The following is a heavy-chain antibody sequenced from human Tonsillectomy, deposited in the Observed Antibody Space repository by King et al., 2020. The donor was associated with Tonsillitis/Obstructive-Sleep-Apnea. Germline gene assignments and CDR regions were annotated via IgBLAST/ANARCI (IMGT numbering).Heavy chain of an antibody. V-gene: IGHV3-23*04. CDR3: ANDLGYCSGVSCRKKYGMDV. D-gene: IGHD2-15*01. J-gene: IGHJ6*02. Sequence: VQLVESGGGLVQSGVSLRLSCAVSGFTFSSYAMSWVRQAPGKGLEWVSAIGGSGSTTYYADSVKGRFTISRDNSNNTLYVQMNSLRVDDTAVYYCANDLGYCSGVSCRKKYGMDVWGQGTTVTVSS. CDR1: GFTFSSYA. CDR2: IGGSGSTT.